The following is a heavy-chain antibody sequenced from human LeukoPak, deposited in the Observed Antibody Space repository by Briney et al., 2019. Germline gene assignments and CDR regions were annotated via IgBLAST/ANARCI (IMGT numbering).Heavy chain of an antibody. Sequence: PGGSLRLSCAASGFMFGNHAMSWVRQAPGKGLEWVSAISLSGDNAYYADSVKGRFTISRDNSRNTLYLQMNSLRAEDTAVYYCAKGGSFYYDTSGYLYWGQGTLVTVSS. V-gene: IGHV3-23*01. CDR2: ISLSGDNA. CDR1: GFMFGNHA. D-gene: IGHD3-22*01. J-gene: IGHJ4*02. CDR3: AKGGSFYYDTSGYLY.